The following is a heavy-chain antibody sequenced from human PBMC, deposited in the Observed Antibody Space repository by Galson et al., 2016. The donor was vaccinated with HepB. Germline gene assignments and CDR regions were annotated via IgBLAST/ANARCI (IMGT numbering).Heavy chain of an antibody. CDR1: GFTFSSYS. J-gene: IGHJ3*02. D-gene: IGHD3-9*01. Sequence: SLRLSCAASGFTFSSYSMTWVRQAPGKGLEWVSSISTSSSYIYYADSVQGRFTISRDNAKNSPYLQMNSLRAEDTAVYYCARALRYFDWSLTRKANAFDIWGQGTMVTVSS. CDR2: ISTSSSYI. V-gene: IGHV3-21*01. CDR3: ARALRYFDWSLTRKANAFDI.